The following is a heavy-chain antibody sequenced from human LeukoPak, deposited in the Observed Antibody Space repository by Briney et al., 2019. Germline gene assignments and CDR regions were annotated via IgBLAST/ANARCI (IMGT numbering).Heavy chain of an antibody. J-gene: IGHJ4*02. Sequence: ASVKVSRKASGYTFTTYSITWVRQAPGQGLEWMGWISAYNGNTNYAQKFQGRVTMTTDTSTSTAYMELRSLGSDDTAVYYCARDRCSSTSCYDDYWGQGTLVTVSS. V-gene: IGHV1-18*01. CDR1: GYTFTTYS. CDR3: ARDRCSSTSCYDDY. CDR2: ISAYNGNT. D-gene: IGHD2-2*01.